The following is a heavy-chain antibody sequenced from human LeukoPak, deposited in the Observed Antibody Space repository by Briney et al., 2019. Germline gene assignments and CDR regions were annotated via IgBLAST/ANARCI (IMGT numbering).Heavy chain of an antibody. J-gene: IGHJ4*02. CDR3: ARDLPFDL. CDR1: RFIFNKYW. CDR2: IKQNGGEI. Sequence: GGSLRLSCAASRFIFNKYWMTWVRQAPGEVPVWVANIKQNGGEIHYLDSVKGRFTISRDDAKNSLYLQMNSLRVEDTARYFCARDLPFDLWGQGTLVTVSS. V-gene: IGHV3-7*03.